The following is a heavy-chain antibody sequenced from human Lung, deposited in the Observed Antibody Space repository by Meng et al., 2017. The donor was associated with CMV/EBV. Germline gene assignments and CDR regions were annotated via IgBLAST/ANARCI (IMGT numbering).Heavy chain of an antibody. Sequence: QGQLTEPGPGLVKPSQTLSLTCTVSGGSISSGDYYWSWIRQPPGKGLEWIGYIYYSGSTYYNPSLKSRVTISVDTSKNQFSLKLSSVTAADTAVYYCARALDTAMVTFDYWGQGTLVTVSS. CDR2: IYYSGST. J-gene: IGHJ4*02. D-gene: IGHD5-18*01. CDR3: ARALDTAMVTFDY. CDR1: GGSISSGDYY. V-gene: IGHV4-30-4*08.